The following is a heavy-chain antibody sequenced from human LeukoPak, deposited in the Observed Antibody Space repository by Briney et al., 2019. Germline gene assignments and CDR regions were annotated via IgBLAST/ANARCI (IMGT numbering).Heavy chain of an antibody. V-gene: IGHV4-38-2*02. CDR3: ARHRLVSGYYYRPFDY. D-gene: IGHD3-22*01. CDR1: GYSISSGYY. Sequence: SETLSLTCTVSGYSISSGYYWGWIRQPPGKGLEWIGSIYHSGRTYYNPSLKSRVTISVDTSKNQFSLKLSSVTAADTAVYYCARHRLVSGYYYRPFDYWGQGTLVTVSS. J-gene: IGHJ4*02. CDR2: IYHSGRT.